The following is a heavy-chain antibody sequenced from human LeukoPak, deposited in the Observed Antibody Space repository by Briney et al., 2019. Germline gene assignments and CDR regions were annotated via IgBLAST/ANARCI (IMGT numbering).Heavy chain of an antibody. J-gene: IGHJ4*02. CDR3: ARDLSVAIFGVVTYYFDY. CDR2: INPSVGST. Sequence: ASVKVSCKASGYTFTGYYMHWVRQAPGQGLEWMGIINPSVGSTSYAQKFQGRVTITRDMSTSTVYMELSSLRSEDTAVYYCARDLSVAIFGVVTYYFDYWGQGTLVTVSS. D-gene: IGHD3-3*01. CDR1: GYTFTGYY. V-gene: IGHV1-46*01.